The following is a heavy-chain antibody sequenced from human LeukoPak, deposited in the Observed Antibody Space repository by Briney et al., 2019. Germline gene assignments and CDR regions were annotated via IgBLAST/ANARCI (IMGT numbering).Heavy chain of an antibody. Sequence: PSETLSLTCSVYGGSFSGYYWSWIRQPPGKGLEWIGEINHSGRTNYNPSLKSRVTMSVDTSKNQFSLNLSSMTAADTAVYYCARRGGLSYYGPWYFQHWGQGTLVTVSA. CDR3: ARRGGLSYYGPWYFQH. J-gene: IGHJ1*01. CDR2: INHSGRT. D-gene: IGHD3-10*01. V-gene: IGHV4-34*01. CDR1: GGSFSGYY.